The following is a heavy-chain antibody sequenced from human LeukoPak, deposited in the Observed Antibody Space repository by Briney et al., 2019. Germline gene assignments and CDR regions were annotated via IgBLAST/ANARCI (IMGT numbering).Heavy chain of an antibody. CDR3: ARGLPDLQTNDY. CDR2: IYSGGST. V-gene: IGHV3-66*01. Sequence: GGSLRLSCAASGFTVSSNYMSWVRQAPGKGLEWVSVIYSGGSTYYADSVKGRFSISRDNSKNTLYLQMNSLRAEDTAVYYCARGLPDLQTNDYWGQGTLVTVSS. J-gene: IGHJ4*02. D-gene: IGHD5-18*01. CDR1: GFTVSSNY.